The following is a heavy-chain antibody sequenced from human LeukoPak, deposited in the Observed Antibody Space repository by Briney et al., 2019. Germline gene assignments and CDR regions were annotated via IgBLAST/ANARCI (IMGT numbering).Heavy chain of an antibody. D-gene: IGHD3-22*01. J-gene: IGHJ4*02. CDR2: IRGSGNRT. CDR3: AKGDYYDTSGPDY. Sequence: GGSLRLSCAASGFTFSNYGMSWVRRAPGKGLEWVSGIRGSGNRTYYADSVKGRFTISRDNSKNTLYLQMNSLGVEDTAVYYCAKGDYYDTSGPDYWGQGTLVTVSS. V-gene: IGHV3-23*01. CDR1: GFTFSNYG.